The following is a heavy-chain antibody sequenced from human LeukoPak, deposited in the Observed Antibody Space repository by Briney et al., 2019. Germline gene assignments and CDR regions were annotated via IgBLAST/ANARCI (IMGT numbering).Heavy chain of an antibody. D-gene: IGHD6-6*01. V-gene: IGHV1-2*02. CDR2: INPNSGGT. J-gene: IGHJ4*02. CDR3: ARDQSTSYSSSYHFDY. CDR1: GYTFTGYY. Sequence: ASVKVSCKASGYTFTGYYMHWVRQAPGQGLEWMGWINPNSGGTNYAQKFQGRVTMTRDTSISTVYMELSRLTSDDTAVYYCARDQSTSYSSSYHFDYWGQGTLVTVSS.